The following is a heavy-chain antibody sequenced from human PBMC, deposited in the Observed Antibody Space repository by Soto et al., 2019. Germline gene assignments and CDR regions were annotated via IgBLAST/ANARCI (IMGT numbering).Heavy chain of an antibody. D-gene: IGHD3-10*01. CDR2: IYYTGST. J-gene: IGHJ4*02. CDR3: ARQRGNYFDY. CDR1: VDSISTFY. V-gene: IGHV4-59*01. Sequence: SETLSLTCTVSVDSISTFYWSWIRQPPGKGLEWIGYIYYTGSTNYNPSLKSRVTMSVDTSKKQFSLKLTSVTAADTAVYYCARQRGNYFDYWGQGSLVTVSS.